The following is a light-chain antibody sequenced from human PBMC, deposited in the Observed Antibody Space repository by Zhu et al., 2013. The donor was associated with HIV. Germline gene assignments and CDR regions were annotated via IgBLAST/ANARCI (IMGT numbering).Light chain of an antibody. V-gene: IGKV1-5*01. Sequence: DIQMTQSPSTLSASVGDRVTITCRASQSISSWLAWYQQKPGKAPKLLIYDASSLESGVPSRFSGSGSGTEFTLTISSLRPDDFATYYCQQYNNYYTFGQGTKLEIK. CDR3: QQYNNYYT. CDR1: QSISSW. CDR2: DAS. J-gene: IGKJ2*01.